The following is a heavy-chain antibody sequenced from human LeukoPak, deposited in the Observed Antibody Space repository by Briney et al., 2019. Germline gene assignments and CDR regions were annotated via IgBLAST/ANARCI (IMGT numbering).Heavy chain of an antibody. CDR2: IYHSGST. V-gene: IGHV4-61*08. J-gene: IGHJ4*02. Sequence: PSETLSLTCAVSGGSISSGGYSWSWIRQPPGKGLEWIGYIYHSGSTNYNPSLKSRVTISVDTSKNQFSLKLSSVTAADTAVYYCARGRLRFLEEYYFDYWGQGTLVTVSS. CDR3: ARGRLRFLEEYYFDY. D-gene: IGHD3-3*01. CDR1: GGSISSGGYS.